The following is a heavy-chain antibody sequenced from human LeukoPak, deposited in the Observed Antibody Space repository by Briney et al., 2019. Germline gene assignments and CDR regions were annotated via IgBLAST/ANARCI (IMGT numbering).Heavy chain of an antibody. D-gene: IGHD3-10*01. CDR3: ARGYMVRGGLGLNWFDP. J-gene: IGHJ5*02. CDR2: INPNSGGT. CDR1: GYTFTGYY. V-gene: IGHV1-2*02. Sequence: ASVKVSCKASGYTFTGYYMHWVRQAPGQGLEWMGWINPNSGGTNYAQKFQGRVTMTRDTSISTAYMELSRLRSEDTAVYYCARGYMVRGGLGLNWFDPWGQGTLVTVSS.